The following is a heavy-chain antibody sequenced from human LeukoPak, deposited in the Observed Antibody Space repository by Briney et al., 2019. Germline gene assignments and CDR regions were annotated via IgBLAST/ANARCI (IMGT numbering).Heavy chain of an antibody. D-gene: IGHD1-26*01. CDR1: GFTFSSYG. J-gene: IGHJ4*02. V-gene: IGHV3-23*01. Sequence: PGRSLRLSCAASGFTFSSYGMHWVRQAPGKGLEWVSAISGSGGSTYYADSVKGRFTISRDNSKNTLYLQMNSLRAEDTAVYYCAKFAPSPTTPFDYWGQGTLVTVSS. CDR2: ISGSGGST. CDR3: AKFAPSPTTPFDY.